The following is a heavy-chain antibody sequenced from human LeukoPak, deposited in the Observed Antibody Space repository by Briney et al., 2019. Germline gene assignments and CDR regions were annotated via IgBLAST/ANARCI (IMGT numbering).Heavy chain of an antibody. Sequence: GGSLRLSCAASGFSFSGSWMHWVRQAPGKGLVWVSRINSDGTSTSYADSVKGRFTISRDNAKNTLYLQMNSLRADDTAVYYCARGKYSYGPFDYWGQGTLVTVSS. J-gene: IGHJ4*02. V-gene: IGHV3-74*01. CDR1: GFSFSGSW. CDR2: INSDGTST. D-gene: IGHD5-18*01. CDR3: ARGKYSYGPFDY.